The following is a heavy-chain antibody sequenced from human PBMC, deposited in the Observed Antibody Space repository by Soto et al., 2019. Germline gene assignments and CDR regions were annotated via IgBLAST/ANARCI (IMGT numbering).Heavy chain of an antibody. V-gene: IGHV6-1*01. CDR1: GDSVSSNSAA. J-gene: IGHJ6*02. Sequence: SQTLSLTCVISGDSVSSNSAAWNWIRQSPSRGLEWLGRTYYRSKWYNDYAVSVKSRITINPDTSKNQFSLQLNSVTPEDTAVYYCARDXYSSSCYRYYYYYGMDVWGQGTTVTVSS. CDR2: TYYRSKWYN. CDR3: ARDXYSSSCYRYYYYYGMDV. D-gene: IGHD6-13*01.